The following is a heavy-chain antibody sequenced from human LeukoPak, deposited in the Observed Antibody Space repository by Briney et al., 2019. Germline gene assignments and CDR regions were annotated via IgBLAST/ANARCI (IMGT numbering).Heavy chain of an antibody. V-gene: IGHV4-39*01. J-gene: IGHJ6*03. CDR1: GGSISSSGYY. CDR3: ARQVSDYFYYYIDV. CDR2: IYYGGTT. Sequence: SETLSLTCSVSGGSISSSGYYWHWIRQPPGKGLEWVGSIYYGGTTYYNSSLKSRVTISEDTSKNRFSLMLTSVTAADTAVYYCARQVSDYFYYYIDVWGEGTTVIVSS.